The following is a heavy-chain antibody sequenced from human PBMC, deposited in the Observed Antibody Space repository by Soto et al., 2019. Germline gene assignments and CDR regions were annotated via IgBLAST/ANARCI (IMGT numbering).Heavy chain of an antibody. Sequence: QVQLVESGGGVVQSGRSLRLSCAASGFTFSSYGIQWVRQAPGKGLEWMALISDDGSNKYYADSVKGRFTTSRDNSKNTLYLQMNSLRPEDTAVYYCAKERYGQLWLEDYGLDVWGQGTTVTVSS. CDR1: GFTFSSYG. J-gene: IGHJ6*02. D-gene: IGHD3-10*01. CDR3: AKERYGQLWLEDYGLDV. V-gene: IGHV3-30*18. CDR2: ISDDGSNK.